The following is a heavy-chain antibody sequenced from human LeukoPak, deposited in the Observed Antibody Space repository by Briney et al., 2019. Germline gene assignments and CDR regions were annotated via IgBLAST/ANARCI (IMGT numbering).Heavy chain of an antibody. J-gene: IGHJ4*02. CDR1: GFTFSDYY. V-gene: IGHV3-74*01. D-gene: IGHD1-26*01. CDR3: AQGGSPGAFDY. CDR2: INGDGSST. Sequence: GGSLRLSCAASGFTFSDYYMHWVRQAPGKGLLWVSRINGDGSSTKYADSVKGRFTISRDNAKNTLYLQMNSLRAEDTSVYYCAQGGSPGAFDYWSQGTLVTVSS.